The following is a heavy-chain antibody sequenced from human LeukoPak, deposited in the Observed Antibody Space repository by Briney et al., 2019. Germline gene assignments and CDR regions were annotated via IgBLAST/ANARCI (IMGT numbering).Heavy chain of an antibody. D-gene: IGHD3-10*01. V-gene: IGHV6-1*01. CDR3: AREDYYGSGSYDY. J-gene: IGHJ4*02. CDR2: TYRSKWYN. CDR1: GDSVSSNSAA. Sequence: SQTLSLTCAISGDSVSSNSAAWNWIRQSPSRGLEWLGRTYRSKWYNDYAVSVKSRITINPDTSKNQFSLQLNSVTPEDTAVYYCAREDYYGSGSYDYWGQGTLVTVSS.